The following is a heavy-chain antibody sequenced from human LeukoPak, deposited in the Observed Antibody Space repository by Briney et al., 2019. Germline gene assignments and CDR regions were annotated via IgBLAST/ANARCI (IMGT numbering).Heavy chain of an antibody. D-gene: IGHD5-18*01. CDR3: ARDGDVLWKQESRTQLGLYYFDY. CDR1: GGTFSSYA. CDR2: IIPIFGTA. J-gene: IGHJ4*02. Sequence: SVKVSCKASGGTFSSYAISWVRQAPGQGLEWMGGIIPIFGTANYAQKLQGRVTITADESTSTAYMELSSLRSEDTAVYYCARDGDVLWKQESRTQLGLYYFDYWGQGTLVTVST. V-gene: IGHV1-69*13.